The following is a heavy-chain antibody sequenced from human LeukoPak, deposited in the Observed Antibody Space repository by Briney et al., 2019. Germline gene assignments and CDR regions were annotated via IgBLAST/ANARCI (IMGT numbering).Heavy chain of an antibody. CDR2: INHSGST. CDR3: ARATFHCSSTSCYGTYWYFDL. Sequence: SETLSLTCAVYGGSFSGYYWSWIRQPPGKGLEWIGEINHSGSTNYNPSLKSRVTISVDTSKNQFSLKPSSVTAADTAVYYCARATFHCSSTSCYGTYWYFDLWGRGTLVTVSS. D-gene: IGHD2-2*01. V-gene: IGHV4-34*01. J-gene: IGHJ2*01. CDR1: GGSFSGYY.